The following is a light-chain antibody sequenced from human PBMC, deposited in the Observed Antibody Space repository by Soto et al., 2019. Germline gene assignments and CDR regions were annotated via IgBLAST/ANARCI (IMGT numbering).Light chain of an antibody. CDR1: QSLLHSDGNNY. Sequence: DVVMTQSPLSLPVTPGEPAAISCRSSQSLLHSDGNNYLDWYLQKPGQSPQLLICLGSNRASGVSDRFSGSGSGTDFTLTISRLEPEDFAVYYCQQYGSSPYTFGQGTKLEIK. CDR2: LGS. CDR3: QQYGSSPYT. J-gene: IGKJ2*01. V-gene: IGKV2-28*01.